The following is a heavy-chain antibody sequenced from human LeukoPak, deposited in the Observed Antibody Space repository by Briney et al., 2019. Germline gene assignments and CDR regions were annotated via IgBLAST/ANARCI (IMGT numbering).Heavy chain of an antibody. D-gene: IGHD6-19*01. CDR2: INHSGST. CDR3: ARRGGQWLVRGLFDY. V-gene: IGHV4-34*01. Sequence: SETLSLTCAVYGGSFSGYYWSWILQPPGKGLEWMGEINHSGSTNYNPSLKSRVTISVDTSKNQFSLKLSSVTAADTAVYYCARRGGQWLVRGLFDYWGQGTLVTVSS. CDR1: GGSFSGYY. J-gene: IGHJ4*02.